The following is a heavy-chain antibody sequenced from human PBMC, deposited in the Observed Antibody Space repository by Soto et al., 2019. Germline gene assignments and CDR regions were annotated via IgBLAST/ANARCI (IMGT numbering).Heavy chain of an antibody. J-gene: IGHJ3*02. CDR3: ARESNFYDSSGYYSARAFYI. CDR2: ISYDGSNK. CDR1: GFTFSSYA. Sequence: GGSLRLSCAASGFTFSSYAMHWVRQAPGKGLEWVAVISYDGSNKYYADSVKGRFTISRDNSKNTLYLQMNSLRAEDTAVYYCARESNFYDSSGYYSARAFYIWGQGTMVTVSS. V-gene: IGHV3-30-3*01. D-gene: IGHD3-22*01.